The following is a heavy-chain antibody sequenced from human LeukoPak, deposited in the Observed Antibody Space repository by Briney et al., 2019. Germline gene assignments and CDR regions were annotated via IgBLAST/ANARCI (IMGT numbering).Heavy chain of an antibody. D-gene: IGHD6-13*01. CDR1: GGTFSSYA. J-gene: IGHJ6*02. Sequence: SVTVSCKASGGTFSSYAISWVRQAPGQGLEWMGGIIPIFGTANYAQKFQGRVTITADESTSTAYMELSSLRSEDTAVYYCATRYSSSRFSYYGMDVWGQGTTVTVSS. CDR3: ATRYSSSRFSYYGMDV. V-gene: IGHV1-69*13. CDR2: IIPIFGTA.